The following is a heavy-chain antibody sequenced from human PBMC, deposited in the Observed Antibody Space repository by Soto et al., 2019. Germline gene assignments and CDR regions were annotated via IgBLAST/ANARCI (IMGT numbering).Heavy chain of an antibody. CDR2: INHSGSN. J-gene: IGHJ5*02. Sequence: SEALSLTCAVYGGSFSGYYWRWIRQPPGKGLEWIGEINHSGSNNYNPSLKSRVTISVDTSKNQFSLKLSSVTAADTAVYYCARGPLDYDILTGYYRWPHWFAPWGQETLVTIS. D-gene: IGHD3-9*01. V-gene: IGHV4-34*01. CDR1: GGSFSGYY. CDR3: ARGPLDYDILTGYYRWPHWFAP.